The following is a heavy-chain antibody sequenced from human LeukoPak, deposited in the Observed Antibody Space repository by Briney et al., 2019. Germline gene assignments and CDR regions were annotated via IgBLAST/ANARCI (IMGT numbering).Heavy chain of an antibody. D-gene: IGHD6-13*01. CDR2: IYTSGST. CDR1: GGSINSYY. Sequence: SETLSLTCTVSGGSINSYYWSWIRQPAGKGLEWIGRIYTSGSTNYNPSLKSRVTISVDTSKNQFSLKLSSVTAADTAMYYCAREGSQFRFDPWGQGTLVTVSS. CDR3: AREGSQFRFDP. J-gene: IGHJ5*02. V-gene: IGHV4-4*07.